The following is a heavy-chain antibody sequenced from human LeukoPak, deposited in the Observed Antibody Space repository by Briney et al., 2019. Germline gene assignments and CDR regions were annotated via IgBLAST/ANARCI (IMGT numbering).Heavy chain of an antibody. CDR1: GGTFSDYG. CDR2: IIPLFGSA. J-gene: IGHJ4*02. D-gene: IGHD3-22*01. Sequence: SVKVSCKGSGGTFSDYGLSWVRQAPGRGLGWMGGIIPLFGSANHAQTFQGRVTITADESTSTAYMELSSLRSEDTAVYYCARGRYHSSDYRQNYFDYWGQGTLVTVSS. V-gene: IGHV1-69*01. CDR3: ARGRYHSSDYRQNYFDY.